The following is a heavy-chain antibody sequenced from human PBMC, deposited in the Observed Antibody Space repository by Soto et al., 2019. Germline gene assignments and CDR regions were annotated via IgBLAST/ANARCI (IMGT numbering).Heavy chain of an antibody. V-gene: IGHV3-43*02. CDR2: IDASGGYT. CDR3: AKDSALGLASLTFYYYGMDV. Sequence: GGFVRLSCAASGFTFTDYAMSWVRQAPGKGLEWVSLIDASGGYTYYADSVKGRFTISRDNSKNSLYLQMNSLRTEDTALYYCAKDSALGLASLTFYYYGMDVWGQGTTVTVSS. CDR1: GFTFTDYA. J-gene: IGHJ6*02. D-gene: IGHD3-10*01.